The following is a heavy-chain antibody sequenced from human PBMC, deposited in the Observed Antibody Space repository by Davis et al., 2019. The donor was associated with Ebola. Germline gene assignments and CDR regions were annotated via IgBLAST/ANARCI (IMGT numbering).Heavy chain of an antibody. Sequence: GESLKISCAASGSTVSSYTMSWLRQVPGKGLEWVPSISGASGGRKDYADSVKGRFTISRDNSKNTLYLQMNSLRAEDTAVYYCAQRWGSYRYFRHWGQGTLVTVSS. V-gene: IGHV3-23*01. D-gene: IGHD3-16*02. CDR1: GSTVSSYT. CDR3: AQRWGSYRYFRH. J-gene: IGHJ4*02. CDR2: ISGASGGRK.